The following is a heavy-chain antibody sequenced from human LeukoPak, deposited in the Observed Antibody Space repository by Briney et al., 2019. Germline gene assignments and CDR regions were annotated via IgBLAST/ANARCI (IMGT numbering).Heavy chain of an antibody. D-gene: IGHD3-3*01. CDR3: AKGAFVDDFWSGYYTRYYYYYMDV. Sequence: PRGSLRLSCAASGFTFSSYAMHWVRQAPGKGLEWVAVISYDGSNKYYADSVKGRFTISRDNSKNTLYLQMNSLRAEDTAVYYCAKGAFVDDFWSGYYTRYYYYYMDVWGKGTTVTVSS. V-gene: IGHV3-30-3*01. CDR1: GFTFSSYA. J-gene: IGHJ6*03. CDR2: ISYDGSNK.